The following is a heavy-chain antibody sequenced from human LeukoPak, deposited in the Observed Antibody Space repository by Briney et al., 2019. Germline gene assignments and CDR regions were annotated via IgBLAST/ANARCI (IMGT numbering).Heavy chain of an antibody. V-gene: IGHV3-48*03. CDR2: ISSSGSTI. D-gene: IGHD6-13*01. J-gene: IGHJ6*03. CDR3: ARVRVSLAAGTGNRDIYYYYHYMDV. CDR1: GFTFSSYE. Sequence: PGGSLRLSCAASGFTFSSYEMNWVRQAPGKGLEWVSYISSSGSTIYYADSVKGRFTISRDNAKNSLYLQMNSPRAEDTAVYYCARVRVSLAAGTGNRDIYYYYHYMDVWGKGTTVTSSS.